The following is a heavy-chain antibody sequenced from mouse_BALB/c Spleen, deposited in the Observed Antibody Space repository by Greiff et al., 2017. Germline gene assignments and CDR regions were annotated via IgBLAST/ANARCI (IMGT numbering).Heavy chain of an antibody. D-gene: IGHD1-1*01. V-gene: IGHV2-9*02. Sequence: VKVVESGPGLVAPSQSLSITCTVSGFSLTSYGVHWVRQPPGKGLEWLGVIWAGGSTNYNSALMSRLSISKDNSKSQVFLKMNSLQTDDTAMYYCASYYGRDWYFDVWGAGTTVTVSS. CDR2: IWAGGST. CDR1: GFSLTSYG. CDR3: ASYYGRDWYFDV. J-gene: IGHJ1*01.